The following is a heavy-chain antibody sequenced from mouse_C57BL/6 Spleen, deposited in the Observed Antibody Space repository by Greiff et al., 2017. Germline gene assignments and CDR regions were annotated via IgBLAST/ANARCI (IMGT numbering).Heavy chain of an antibody. Sequence: QVQLQQSGAELVRPGASVTLSCKASGYTFTDYEMNWVKPTPVHGLEWIGAIDPETGGTAYNQKFKGKAILTADKSSSTAYMGLRTLTSEHSAVYNCKTLRAGANWGKGTLVTVS. CDR1: GYTFTDYE. V-gene: IGHV1-15*01. CDR3: KTLRAGAN. CDR2: IDPETGGT. J-gene: IGHJ3*01. D-gene: IGHD3-1*01.